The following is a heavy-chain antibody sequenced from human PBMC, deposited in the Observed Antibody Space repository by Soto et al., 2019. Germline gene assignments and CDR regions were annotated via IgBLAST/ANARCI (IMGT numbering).Heavy chain of an antibody. J-gene: IGHJ4*02. D-gene: IGHD3-10*01. CDR1: ADTFTGYT. CDR2: VIPILGAS. V-gene: IGHV1-69*08. Sequence: QVQLVQSGAEVKKPGSSVKVSCKASADTFTGYTVTWVRQAPGQGLEWVGRVIPILGASNFAQKFQGRVTIPADKPTDTAYMVLTGLTSEDTAVYYGARSRGSSYSTFASWGQGPLVTVSA. CDR3: ARSRGSSYSTFAS.